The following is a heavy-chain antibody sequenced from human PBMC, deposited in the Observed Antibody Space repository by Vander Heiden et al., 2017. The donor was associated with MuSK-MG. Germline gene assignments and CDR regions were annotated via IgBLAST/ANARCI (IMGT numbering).Heavy chain of an antibody. CDR3: TGSWDWNSPWGY. V-gene: IGHV4-4*07. CDR2: IYTSGST. Sequence: VPLQESGPGLLEPSEALSLTCPVPGGSTSSYYWSWLRQPAGKGLEWIGRIYTSGSTNYNPSLKSRVTMSVDTSKNQFSLKLSSVTAADTAVYYCTGSWDWNSPWGYWGQGTLVTVSS. D-gene: IGHD1-7*01. CDR1: GGSTSSYY. J-gene: IGHJ4*02.